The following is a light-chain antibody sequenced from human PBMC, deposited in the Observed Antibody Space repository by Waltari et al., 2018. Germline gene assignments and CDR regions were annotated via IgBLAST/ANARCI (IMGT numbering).Light chain of an antibody. CDR1: ALPKQY. Sequence: SYELTQPPSVSVSPGQTARIPCSGDALPKQYALWYQQKPGQAPVLVIYKDSERPSGIPERFSGSSSGTTVTLTISGVQAEDEADYYCQSADSSGTHVVFGGGTKLTVL. V-gene: IGLV3-25*03. CDR3: QSADSSGTHVV. CDR2: KDS. J-gene: IGLJ2*01.